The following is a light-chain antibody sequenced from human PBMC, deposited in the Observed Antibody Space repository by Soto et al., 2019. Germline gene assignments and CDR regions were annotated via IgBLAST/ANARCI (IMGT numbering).Light chain of an antibody. CDR1: SSDVGGYNY. V-gene: IGLV2-14*03. J-gene: IGLJ1*01. CDR3: SSYTTSNTRQIV. Sequence: QSVLTQPTSVSGSPGQSITISCTGTSSDVGGYNYVSWYQHHPGKAPKLIIYDVTNRPSGVSNPFSGSKSGNTASLTISRLQPEDEAEYYCSSYTTSNTRQIVLGTGTKVTVL. CDR2: DVT.